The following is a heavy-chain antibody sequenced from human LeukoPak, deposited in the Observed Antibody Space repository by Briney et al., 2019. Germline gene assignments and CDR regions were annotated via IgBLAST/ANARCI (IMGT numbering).Heavy chain of an antibody. CDR2: IYTSGST. V-gene: IGHV4-4*07. Sequence: KPSETLSLTCTVSGGSISSYYWSWIRQPAGKGLEWIGRIYTSGSTNYNPSLKSRVTMSVDTSKNQFSLKLSSVTAADTAVYYCAREGVGGWYVTYLDYWGQGTLVTVSS. CDR3: AREGVGGWYVTYLDY. CDR1: GGSISSYY. D-gene: IGHD6-19*01. J-gene: IGHJ4*02.